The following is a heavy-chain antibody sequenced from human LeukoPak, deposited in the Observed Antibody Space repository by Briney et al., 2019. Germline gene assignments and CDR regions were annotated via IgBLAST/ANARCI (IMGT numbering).Heavy chain of an antibody. CDR2: IYHSGST. CDR1: GGSISSGGYS. Sequence: SETLSLTCAVSGGSISSGGYSWSWIRQPPGKGLEWIGYIYHSGSTYYNPSLKSRVTISVDRSKNQFSLKLSSVTAADTAVYYCAARGNYGDYVGYYFDYWGQGTLVTVSS. J-gene: IGHJ4*02. V-gene: IGHV4-30-2*01. D-gene: IGHD4-17*01. CDR3: AARGNYGDYVGYYFDY.